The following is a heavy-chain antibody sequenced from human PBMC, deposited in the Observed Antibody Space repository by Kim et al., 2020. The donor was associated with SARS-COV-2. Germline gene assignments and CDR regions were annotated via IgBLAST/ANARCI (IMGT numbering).Heavy chain of an antibody. CDR2: IYYSVST. CDR1: GGSISSGAYY. J-gene: IGHJ4*02. CDR3: ARSASTTYYDILTGYYNGYYFDY. V-gene: IGHV4-31*03. Sequence: SETLSLTCTVSGGSISSGAYYWSWIRQHPGKGLEWIGYIYYSVSTYYNPSLKSRVTISVDTSKNQFSLKLSSVTAADTAVYYCARSASTTYYDILTGYYNGYYFDYWGQGTLVTVSS. D-gene: IGHD3-9*01.